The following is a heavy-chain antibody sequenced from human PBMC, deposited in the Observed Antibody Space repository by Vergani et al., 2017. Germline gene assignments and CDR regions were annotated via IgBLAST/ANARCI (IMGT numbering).Heavy chain of an antibody. Sequence: EVQLLESGGGLVQPGGSLRLSCAASGFTFSSYWMHWVRQAPGKGLVWVSRINSDGSSTSYADSVKGRFTISRDNAKNTLYLQMNSLRAEDTAVYYCARDRVLKGYAIGLDFDPWGQGTLVTVSS. D-gene: IGHD2-8*01. J-gene: IGHJ5*02. CDR3: ARDRVLKGYAIGLDFDP. CDR1: GFTFSSYW. V-gene: IGHV3-74*01. CDR2: INSDGSST.